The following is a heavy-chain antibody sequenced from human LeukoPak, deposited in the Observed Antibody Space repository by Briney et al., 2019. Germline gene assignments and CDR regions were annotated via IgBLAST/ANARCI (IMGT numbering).Heavy chain of an antibody. V-gene: IGHV4-4*02. D-gene: IGHD2-21*02. J-gene: IGHJ3*02. CDR1: GDSISSSNW. CDR2: IYHSGST. Sequence: SETLSLTCAVSGDSISSSNWWSWVRQPPGKGLEWIGEIYHSGSTNHNPSLKSRVTISVDKSKNQFSLKLSSVTAVDTALYYCARTAGTSDAFDIWGQGTMVTVSS. CDR3: ARTAGTSDAFDI.